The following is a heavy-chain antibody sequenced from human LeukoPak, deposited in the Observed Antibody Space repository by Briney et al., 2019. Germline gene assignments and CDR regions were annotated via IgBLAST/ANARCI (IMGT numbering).Heavy chain of an antibody. V-gene: IGHV1-8*01. J-gene: IGHJ5*02. CDR2: MNPNSGNT. D-gene: IGHD3-22*01. CDR3: ARGPFYYDSSGYSGLYNWFDP. CDR1: GYTFTSYD. Sequence: ASVKVSCKASGYTFTSYDINWVRQATGQGLEWMGWMNPNSGNTGYAQKFQGRVTMTRNTSISTAYMELSSLRSEDTAVYYCARGPFYYDSSGYSGLYNWFDPWGQGTLVTVSS.